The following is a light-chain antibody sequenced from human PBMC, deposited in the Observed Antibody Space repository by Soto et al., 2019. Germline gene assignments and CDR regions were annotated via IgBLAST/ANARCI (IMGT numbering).Light chain of an antibody. CDR2: GAS. CDR1: QSVGRT. J-gene: IGKJ2*01. Sequence: EIVMTQSPAILSVSPGERATLSCRASQSVGRTLAWYQQKPGQSPRLLVYGASTRANGTPARFSGSGSGTEFTLTISTLQSEDVAVYYRQQYNQWPPYTFGQGTRVEMK. CDR3: QQYNQWPPYT. V-gene: IGKV3-15*01.